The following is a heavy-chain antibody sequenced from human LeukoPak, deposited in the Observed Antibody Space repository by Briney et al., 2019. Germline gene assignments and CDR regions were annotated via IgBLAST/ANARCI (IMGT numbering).Heavy chain of an antibody. CDR2: IYHSGST. CDR3: ARHGNIVIPPYTSKAFDI. D-gene: IGHD2/OR15-2a*01. Sequence: SETLFLTCTVSGGSISSGGYYWSWIRQPPGKGLEWIGYIYHSGSTYYNPSLKSRVTISVDRSKNQFSLKLSSVTAADTAVYYCARHGNIVIPPYTSKAFDIWGQGTMVTVSS. V-gene: IGHV4-30-2*01. CDR1: GGSISSGGYY. J-gene: IGHJ3*02.